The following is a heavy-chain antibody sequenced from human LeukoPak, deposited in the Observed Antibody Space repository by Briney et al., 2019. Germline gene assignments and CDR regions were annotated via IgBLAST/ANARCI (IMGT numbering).Heavy chain of an antibody. V-gene: IGHV3-30-3*01. J-gene: IGHJ4*02. D-gene: IGHD4-17*01. CDR2: ISYDGSNK. CDR1: GFTFSSYA. CDR3: ARPGLKYGDYPSNY. Sequence: GGSLRLSCAASGFTFSSYAMHWVRQAPGKGLEWVAVISYDGSNKYYADSVKGRFTISRDNSKNTLYLQMNSLRAEDTALYYCARPGLKYGDYPSNYWGQGTLVTVSS.